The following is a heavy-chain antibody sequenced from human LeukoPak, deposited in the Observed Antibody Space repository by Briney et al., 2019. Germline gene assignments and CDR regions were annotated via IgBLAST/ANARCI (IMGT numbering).Heavy chain of an antibody. J-gene: IGHJ6*03. V-gene: IGHV3-11*04. CDR2: ISSSGSTI. CDR3: AAIAAAGTFPYYYYMDV. D-gene: IGHD6-13*01. CDR1: GFTFSDYS. Sequence: GGSLRLSCAASGFTFSDYSMSWIRQPPGEGLEWGSYISSSGSTIYYADSLKGRFTISRDNAKNPLSLQMNSLRAEDTAVYYCAAIAAAGTFPYYYYMDVWGKGTTVTVSS.